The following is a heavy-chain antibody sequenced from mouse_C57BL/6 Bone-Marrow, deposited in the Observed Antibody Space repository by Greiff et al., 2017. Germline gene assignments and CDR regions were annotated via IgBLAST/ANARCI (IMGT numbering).Heavy chain of an antibody. CDR3: ARRTYY. CDR2: ISSGGSYT. CDR1: GFTFSSYG. V-gene: IGHV5-6*02. J-gene: IGHJ4*01. Sequence: VKLVESGGDLVKPGGSLKLSCAASGFTFSSYGMSWVRQTPDKRLEWVATISSGGSYTYYPDSVKGRFTISRDNAKNTLYLQMSSLKSEDTAMYYCARRTYYWGQGTSVTVSS.